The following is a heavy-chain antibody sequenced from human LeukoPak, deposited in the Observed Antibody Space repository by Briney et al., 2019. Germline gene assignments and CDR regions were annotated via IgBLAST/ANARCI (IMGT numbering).Heavy chain of an antibody. CDR3: ARMGDSSGYEELGDFDY. CDR1: GGSFSGYY. CDR2: INHSGST. V-gene: IGHV4-34*01. D-gene: IGHD3-22*01. J-gene: IGHJ4*02. Sequence: SETLSLTCAVYGGSFSGYYWSWIRQPPGKGLEWIGEINHSGSTNYNPSLKSRVTISVDTSKSQFSLKLSSVTAADTAVYYCARMGDSSGYEELGDFDYWGQGTLVTVSS.